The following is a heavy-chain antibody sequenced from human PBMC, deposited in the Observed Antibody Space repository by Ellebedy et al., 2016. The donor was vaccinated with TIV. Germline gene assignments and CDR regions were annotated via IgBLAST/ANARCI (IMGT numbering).Heavy chain of an antibody. V-gene: IGHV3-7*03. J-gene: IGHJ4*02. CDR3: TRGVYYNGLGSHSGY. Sequence: GESLKISCAASGFTFSNYWMIWVRRAPGKGLGWVANIKQDGSEKNYVDSVKGRFTVSRDNAKNSLYLQMNSLRVEDTAVYYCTRGVYYNGLGSHSGYWGQGTLVTVSS. CDR2: IKQDGSEK. D-gene: IGHD3-10*01. CDR1: GFTFSNYW.